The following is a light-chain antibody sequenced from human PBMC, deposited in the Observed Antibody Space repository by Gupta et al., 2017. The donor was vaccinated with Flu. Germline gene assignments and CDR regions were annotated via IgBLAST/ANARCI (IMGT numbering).Light chain of an antibody. CDR1: DIGSKN. CDR3: QVSYRSSDFWV. J-gene: IGLJ3*02. CDR2: DDR. Sequence: RSTGAAADIGSKNVGWYHQKPAQTPLMLLYDDRHRRSAVPESFSGSKYVVTATLTNSRVEVGDEADYYCQVSYRSSDFWVFGGGTKLTVL. V-gene: IGLV3-21*02.